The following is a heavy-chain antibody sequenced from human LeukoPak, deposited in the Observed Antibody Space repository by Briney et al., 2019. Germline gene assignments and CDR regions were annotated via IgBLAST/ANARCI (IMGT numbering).Heavy chain of an antibody. CDR3: ARGWTSYYYYMDV. CDR2: MSASGGS. D-gene: IGHD3/OR15-3a*01. V-gene: IGHV4-4*07. CDR1: GDSISTYY. J-gene: IGHJ6*03. Sequence: PSETLSLTCAVSGDSISTYYWSWIRQPAGRGLEWIGRMSASGGSNYNPSLKSRVTMPVDTSKNQVSLKLSSVTAADTAVYYCARGWTSYYYYMDVWGKGTTVTVSS.